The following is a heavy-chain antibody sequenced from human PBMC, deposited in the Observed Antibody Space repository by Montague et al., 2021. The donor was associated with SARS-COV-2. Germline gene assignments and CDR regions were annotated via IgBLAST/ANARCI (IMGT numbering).Heavy chain of an antibody. V-gene: IGHV4-34*01. CDR2: INQSRRT. D-gene: IGHD3-10*01. CDR1: GGSISSYY. CDR3: ARRGSSVWGVTVSAELDY. J-gene: IGHJ4*02. Sequence: SETLSLTCTVSGGSISSYYWSWIRQPPEKGLEWIGEINQSRRTNNNPSLKSRVIISVDTSKNQFSLKLSSVTAADTAVYYCARRGSSVWGVTVSAELDYWGQGILVIVSS.